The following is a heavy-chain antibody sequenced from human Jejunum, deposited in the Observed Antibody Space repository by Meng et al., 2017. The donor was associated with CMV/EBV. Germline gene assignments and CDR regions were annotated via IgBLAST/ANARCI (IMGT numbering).Heavy chain of an antibody. CDR3: AKGGFVGSYYCDY. V-gene: IGHV3-33*06. J-gene: IGHJ4*02. Sequence: SGFTFSNYGMHWVRQAPGKGLEWVAIIWYDGTNKYYADSVQGRFSISRDNSKNTLYLQMNSLRAEDTAVYYCAKGGFVGSYYCDYWGQGTRVTVSS. CDR2: IWYDGTNK. D-gene: IGHD1-26*01. CDR1: GFTFSNYG.